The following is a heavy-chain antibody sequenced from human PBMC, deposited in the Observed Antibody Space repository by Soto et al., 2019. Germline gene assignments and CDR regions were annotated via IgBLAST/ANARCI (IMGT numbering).Heavy chain of an antibody. D-gene: IGHD3-3*01. CDR1: GFTFSSYG. V-gene: IGHV3-30*03. CDR2: ISYDGSNK. CDR3: ATMKRITIFGVVLVGGYGMDV. J-gene: IGHJ6*01. Sequence: QVQLVESGGGVVQPGRSLRLSCAASGFTFSSYGMHWVRQAPGKGLEWVAVISYDGSNKYYADSVKGRFTISRDNSKNTLYLQMNSLRAADTAVYYCATMKRITIFGVVLVGGYGMDVWGQGTTVTVSS.